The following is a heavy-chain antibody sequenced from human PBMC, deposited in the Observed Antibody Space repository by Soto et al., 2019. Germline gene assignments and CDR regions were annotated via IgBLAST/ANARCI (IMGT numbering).Heavy chain of an antibody. Sequence: EVQLVESGGGLVKPGGSLRLSCAASGFTFSSYSMNWVRQAPGKGLEWVSSISSSSSYIYYADSVKGRFTISRDNAKNSLSLQMNSLRAEDTAVYYCARVGGVRVGAGRSFAFDYWGQGTLLTVSS. CDR2: ISSSSSYI. V-gene: IGHV3-21*01. J-gene: IGHJ4*02. CDR3: ARVGGVRVGAGRSFAFDY. CDR1: GFTFSSYS. D-gene: IGHD1-26*01.